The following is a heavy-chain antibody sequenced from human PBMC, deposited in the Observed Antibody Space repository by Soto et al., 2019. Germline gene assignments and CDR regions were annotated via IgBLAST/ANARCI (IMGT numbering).Heavy chain of an antibody. CDR2: MNPDSGNT. Sequence: QVQLVQSGAEVKKPGASVKVSCKASGYTFINYDINWVRQDTGQGLEWVGWMNPDSGNTGYAQNFQGRGTMTGNTSISSVYMELSSLTSEDTAVYYGARRRGSNGWFDLWGQGTLVTVSS. CDR3: ARRRGSNGWFDL. D-gene: IGHD2-8*01. CDR1: GYTFINYD. J-gene: IGHJ5*02. V-gene: IGHV1-8*01.